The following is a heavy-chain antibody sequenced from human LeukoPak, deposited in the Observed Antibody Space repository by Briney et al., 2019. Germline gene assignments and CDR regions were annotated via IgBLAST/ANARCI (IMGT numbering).Heavy chain of an antibody. J-gene: IGHJ4*02. D-gene: IGHD3-22*01. CDR1: GFTFSNAW. Sequence: TGGSLRLSCAASGFTFSNAWMSWVRQAPGKGLEWVGRIKSKTDGGTTDYAAPVKGRFTISRDDSQNTLYLQMNSLKTEDTAVYYCTTDYYDSSGYYWGQGTLVTVSS. CDR2: IKSKTDGGTT. CDR3: TTDYYDSSGYY. V-gene: IGHV3-15*01.